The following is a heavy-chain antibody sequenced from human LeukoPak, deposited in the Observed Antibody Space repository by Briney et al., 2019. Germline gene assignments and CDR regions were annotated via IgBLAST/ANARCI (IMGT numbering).Heavy chain of an antibody. CDR3: ARDYYDSSSYYYGDAFDV. V-gene: IGHV4-59*01. CDR2: IYYSGST. Sequence: SETLSVTCTVSGDSISSYYWSWIRQPPGKGLEWIGYIYYSGSTNYNPSLKSRVTISVDTSKNQFSLKLSSVTAADTAVYYCARDYYDSSSYYYGDAFDVCGQGTMVTVSS. J-gene: IGHJ3*01. CDR1: GDSISSYY. D-gene: IGHD3-22*01.